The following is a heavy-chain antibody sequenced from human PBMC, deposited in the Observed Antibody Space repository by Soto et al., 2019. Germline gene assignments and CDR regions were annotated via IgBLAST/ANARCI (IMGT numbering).Heavy chain of an antibody. CDR1: DGSISSYY. CDR3: AGFSSGTYFFGL. V-gene: IGHV4-59*01. Sequence: LSLTCTVTDGSISSYYWSWIRQPPGKGLEWIGYIYGTGTTNYAPSLKNRVTMSLHTSKNQFSLTLSSVTAADTAMYYCAGFSSGTYFFGLWGPGTLVTVSS. CDR2: IYGTGTT. D-gene: IGHD1-26*01. J-gene: IGHJ4*02.